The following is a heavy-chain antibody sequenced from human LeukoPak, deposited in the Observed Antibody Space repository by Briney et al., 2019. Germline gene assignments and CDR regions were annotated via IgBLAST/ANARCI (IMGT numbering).Heavy chain of an antibody. CDR3: ARDGCRGGSCYYFDY. J-gene: IGHJ4*02. CDR2: IWYDGSNN. D-gene: IGHD2-15*01. Sequence: GRSLRLSCAASGFTFSSYGMHWVRKAPGKGLGWVAVIWYDGSNNYYAASVKGRFTISRDNSKNALYLQMNSLRAEDTAVYYCARDGCRGGSCYYFDYWGQGTLVTVSS. CDR1: GFTFSSYG. V-gene: IGHV3-33*01.